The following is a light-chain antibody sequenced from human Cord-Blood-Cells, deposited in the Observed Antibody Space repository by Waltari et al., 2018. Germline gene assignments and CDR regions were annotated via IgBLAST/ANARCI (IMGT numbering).Light chain of an antibody. J-gene: IGLJ3*02. CDR3: CSYAGSNWV. Sequence: QSALTQPASVSGSLGQSITISCTGTSSDVGSYNLVSWYQQHPGKAPKLMIYEGSKRPSGVSNRFSGSKSGNTASLTISGLQAEDEADYYCCSYAGSNWVFGGGTKLTVL. CDR2: EGS. V-gene: IGLV2-23*01. CDR1: SSDVGSYNL.